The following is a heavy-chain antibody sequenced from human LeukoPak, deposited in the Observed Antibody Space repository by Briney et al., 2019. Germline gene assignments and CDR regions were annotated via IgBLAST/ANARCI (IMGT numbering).Heavy chain of an antibody. J-gene: IGHJ5*02. V-gene: IGHV4-30-4*08. CDR2: IYYSGST. CDR1: GGSISSGDYY. D-gene: IGHD6-13*01. Sequence: SETLSLTCTVSGGSISSGDYYWSWIRQPPGKGLEWIVYIYYSGSTYYNPSLKSRVTISVDASKNQFSLKLSSVTAAATAVYYCATVYIAAANLNWFDPWGQGTLVTVSS. CDR3: ATVYIAAANLNWFDP.